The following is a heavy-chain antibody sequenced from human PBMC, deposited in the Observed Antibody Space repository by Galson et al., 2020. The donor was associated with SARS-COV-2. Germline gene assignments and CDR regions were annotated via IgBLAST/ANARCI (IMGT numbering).Heavy chain of an antibody. CDR2: IHSNGFT. V-gene: IGHV4-59*08. Sequence: SETLSLTCTVSGGSITDYYWSWIRQSPGKGLEWIGYIHSNGFTVYNPSLRSRVTISGDTSKRQFSLKLTSVTAADTAVYYCAKHLGGAYCGGDCYLEYWGPGILVTVSS. CDR3: AKHLGGAYCGGDCYLEY. CDR1: GGSITDYY. D-gene: IGHD2-21*02. J-gene: IGHJ4*02.